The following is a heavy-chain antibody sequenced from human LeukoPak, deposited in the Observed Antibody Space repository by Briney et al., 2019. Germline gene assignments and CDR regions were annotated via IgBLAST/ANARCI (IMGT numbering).Heavy chain of an antibody. CDR3: ARFAGAAAGTLNPPALDI. CDR1: GGSISSYY. V-gene: IGHV4-59*01. CDR2: IYYSGST. D-gene: IGHD6-13*01. J-gene: IGHJ3*02. Sequence: SSETLSLTCTVSGGSISSYYWSWIRQPPGKGLEWIGYIYYSGSTNYNPSLKSRVTISVDTSKNQFSLKLSSVTAADTAVYYCARFAGAAAGTLNPPALDIWGQGTMVTVSS.